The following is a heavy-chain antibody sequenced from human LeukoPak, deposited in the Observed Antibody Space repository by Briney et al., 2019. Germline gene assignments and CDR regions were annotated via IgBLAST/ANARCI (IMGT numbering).Heavy chain of an antibody. CDR1: GGSISSSSYY. V-gene: IGHV4-39*01. Sequence: PSETLSLTCTVSGGSISSSSYYRGWIRQPPGKGLEWIGSIYYSGSTYYNPSLKSRVTISVDTSKNQFSLKLSSVTAADTAVYYCARQDDSSGYYYVSAFDIWGQGTMVTVSS. J-gene: IGHJ3*02. D-gene: IGHD3-22*01. CDR3: ARQDDSSGYYYVSAFDI. CDR2: IYYSGST.